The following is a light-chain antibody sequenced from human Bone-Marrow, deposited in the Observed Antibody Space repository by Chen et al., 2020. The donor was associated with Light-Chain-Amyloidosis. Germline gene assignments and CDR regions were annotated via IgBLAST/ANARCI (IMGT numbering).Light chain of an antibody. CDR2: DDS. CDR1: NIGSTS. J-gene: IGLJ3*02. Sequence: SYVLTQPSSVSVAPGQTATIACGGNNIGSTSVHWYQQTPGQAPLRVVYDDSDRPSGIPERLSGSNSGNPATLTRSRVEAGDEADYYCQVWDRSSDRPVFGGGTKLTFL. CDR3: QVWDRSSDRPV. V-gene: IGLV3-21*02.